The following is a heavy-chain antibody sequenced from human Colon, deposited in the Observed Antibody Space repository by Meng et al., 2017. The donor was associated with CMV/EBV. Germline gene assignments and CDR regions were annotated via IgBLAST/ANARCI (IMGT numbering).Heavy chain of an antibody. D-gene: IGHD2-2*01. CDR3: LKGWQYQLLLGGGDS. CDR1: GFTFSSYD. CDR2: IGTAGDT. Sequence: GGSLRLSCAACGFTFSSYDMHWVRQATGKGLEWVSAIGTAGDTYYPGSVKGQFTISRENAKNSLYLQMNSLRAEDTAIYYCLKGWQYQLLLGGGDSWGQGTLVTVSS. J-gene: IGHJ4*02. V-gene: IGHV3-13*03.